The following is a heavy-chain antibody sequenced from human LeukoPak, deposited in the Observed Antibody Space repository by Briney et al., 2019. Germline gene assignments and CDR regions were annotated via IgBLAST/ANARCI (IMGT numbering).Heavy chain of an antibody. J-gene: IGHJ3*02. CDR3: ARDLRASGFGELYAFDI. CDR1: GFTFSSYS. V-gene: IGHV3-21*01. CDR2: ISSSSSYI. Sequence: GGSLRLSCAASGFTFSSYSMNWVRQAPGKGLEWVSSISSSSSYIYYAVSVKGRFTISRDNAKNSLYLQMNSLRAEDTAVYYCARDLRASGFGELYAFDIWGQGTMVTVSS. D-gene: IGHD3-10*01.